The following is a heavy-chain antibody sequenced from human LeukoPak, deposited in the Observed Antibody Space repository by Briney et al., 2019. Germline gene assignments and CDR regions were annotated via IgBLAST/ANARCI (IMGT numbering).Heavy chain of an antibody. J-gene: IGHJ4*02. CDR2: LSGSGTNT. Sequence: GGSLRLPCAASGFTFSSYAMSWVRQAPGKGLEWVSALSGSGTNTYYADPVKGRFTISRDNSKNTLYLQMNGLRAEDTAVYYCARWLVRASYFDYWGQGTLVTVSS. D-gene: IGHD3-22*01. V-gene: IGHV3-23*01. CDR3: ARWLVRASYFDY. CDR1: GFTFSSYA.